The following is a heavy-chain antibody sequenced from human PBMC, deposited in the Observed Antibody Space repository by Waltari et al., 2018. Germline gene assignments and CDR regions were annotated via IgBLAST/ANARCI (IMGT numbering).Heavy chain of an antibody. Sequence: QVQLVESVGGVVQPGRSLRLSCAASGFTFRRYAMHWVRPTPGKGLERGKFISYDGSYKYYAASVKGRFTISRDNSKNTLDLQMNSLRAEDTAVYYCARDSAPGYYYDTSGYFFGMDVWGQGTTVTV. V-gene: IGHV3-30*01. CDR1: GFTFRRYA. D-gene: IGHD3-22*01. CDR2: ISYDGSYK. J-gene: IGHJ6*02. CDR3: ARDSAPGYYYDTSGYFFGMDV.